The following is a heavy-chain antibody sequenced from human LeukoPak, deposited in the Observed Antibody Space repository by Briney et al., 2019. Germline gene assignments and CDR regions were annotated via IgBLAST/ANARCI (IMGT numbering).Heavy chain of an antibody. D-gene: IGHD3-10*01. V-gene: IGHV4-34*01. CDR2: INHSGST. J-gene: IGHJ5*02. CDR1: GGSFSGYY. Sequence: SETLSLTCAVYGGSFSGYYWSWIRQPPGKGLEWIGEINHSGSTNYNPSLKSRVTISVDTSKNQFSLKLSSVTAADTAVYYCARAPSYYGSGSYRSSNWFGPWGQGTLVTVSS. CDR3: ARAPSYYGSGSYRSSNWFGP.